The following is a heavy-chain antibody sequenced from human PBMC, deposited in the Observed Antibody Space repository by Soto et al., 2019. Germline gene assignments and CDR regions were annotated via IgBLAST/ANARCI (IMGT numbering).Heavy chain of an antibody. D-gene: IGHD1-26*01. CDR3: AKYGAWMSYSSAFDL. V-gene: IGHV3-30*18. CDR2: ISYDGSNK. J-gene: IGHJ3*01. Sequence: QVQLVESGGGVVQPGRSLRLSCTASGFTFSSYGMHWVRQAPGKGLEWVAVISYDGSNKYYADSVKGRFTISRDNSKNTLYLQMNSLRAEDTAVYYCAKYGAWMSYSSAFDLWGQGTMVTVSS. CDR1: GFTFSSYG.